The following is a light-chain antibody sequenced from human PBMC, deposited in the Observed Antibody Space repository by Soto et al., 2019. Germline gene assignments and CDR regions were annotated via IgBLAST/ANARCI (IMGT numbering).Light chain of an antibody. Sequence: QSVLTQPPSVSAAPGQKVTISCSGGSSSIGNNYVSWYQQFPGTAPKIIIYDNTERPSGIPDRFSGSKSGTSATLGITGLQTGDEADYYCGTWDSSLSVGVFGGGTKLTVL. J-gene: IGLJ3*02. CDR1: SSSIGNNY. V-gene: IGLV1-51*01. CDR2: DNT. CDR3: GTWDSSLSVGV.